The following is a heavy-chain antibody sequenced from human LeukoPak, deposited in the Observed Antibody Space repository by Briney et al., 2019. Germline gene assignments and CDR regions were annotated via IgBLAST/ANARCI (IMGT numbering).Heavy chain of an antibody. D-gene: IGHD5-24*01. CDR3: ARVDGYNYFDY. CDR2: MYYSGST. J-gene: IGHJ4*02. Sequence: SETLSLTCTVSGGSISSYYWSWIRQPPGKGLEWIGYMYYSGSTNYNPSLKSRVTISVDTSKNQFSLKLSSVTAADTAVYYCARVDGYNYFDYWGQGTLVTVSS. V-gene: IGHV4-59*12. CDR1: GGSISSYY.